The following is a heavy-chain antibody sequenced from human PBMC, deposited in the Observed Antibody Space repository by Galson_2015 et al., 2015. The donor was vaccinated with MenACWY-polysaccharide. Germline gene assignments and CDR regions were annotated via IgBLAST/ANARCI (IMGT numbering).Heavy chain of an antibody. Sequence: SLRLACAASGFTFSSYAMSWVRQAPGKGMEWVSGISGSGGRTYYADSVKGRFTISRDNSKNTLYLQMNSLRAEDTAVYYCSKDPVLISGNYFDYWGQGTLFTVSS. V-gene: IGHV3-23*01. CDR3: SKDPVLISGNYFDY. D-gene: IGHD4/OR15-4a*01. J-gene: IGHJ4*02. CDR2: ISGSGGRT. CDR1: GFTFSSYA.